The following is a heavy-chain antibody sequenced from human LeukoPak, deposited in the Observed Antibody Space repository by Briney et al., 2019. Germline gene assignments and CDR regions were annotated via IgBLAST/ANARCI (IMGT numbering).Heavy chain of an antibody. Sequence: GESLKISCKGSGYGFTSYWIGWVRQMPGKGLEWMGIIYPGDSDTTYSPSLQGQVTISADKSATTAYLQWNSLKASDTAIYYCARLMTLVRGGLKRLPRSCGMDVWGQGTTVTVS. CDR1: GYGFTSYW. J-gene: IGHJ6*02. CDR3: ARLMTLVRGGLKRLPRSCGMDV. V-gene: IGHV5-51*01. D-gene: IGHD3-10*01. CDR2: IYPGDSDT.